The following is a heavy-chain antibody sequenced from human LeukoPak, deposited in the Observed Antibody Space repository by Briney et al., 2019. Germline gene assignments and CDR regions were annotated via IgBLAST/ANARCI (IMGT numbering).Heavy chain of an antibody. V-gene: IGHV3-30*03. CDR3: ARASGSYFEYYFDY. CDR2: ISYDRSNK. D-gene: IGHD1-26*01. Sequence: GRSLRLSCAASGFTFSSYGMHWVRQAPGKGLEWVAVISYDRSNKYYADSVKGRFTISRDNSKNTLYLQMNSLRAEDTAVYYCARASGSYFEYYFDYWGQGTLVTVSS. J-gene: IGHJ4*02. CDR1: GFTFSSYG.